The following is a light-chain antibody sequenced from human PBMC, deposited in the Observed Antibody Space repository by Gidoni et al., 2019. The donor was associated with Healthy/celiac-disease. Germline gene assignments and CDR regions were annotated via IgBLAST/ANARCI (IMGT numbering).Light chain of an antibody. CDR2: DAS. CDR1: QSVSSY. V-gene: IGKV3-11*01. J-gene: IGKJ4*01. CDR3: QQRSNWPPLT. Sequence: ELVLTPSPATLSLSPGERATLSCRASQSVSSYLAWYQQKPGQAPMLLIYDASNRSTGIPARFSGSGSGTDFTLTISSLEPEDFAVYYCQQRSNWPPLTFGGGTKVEIK.